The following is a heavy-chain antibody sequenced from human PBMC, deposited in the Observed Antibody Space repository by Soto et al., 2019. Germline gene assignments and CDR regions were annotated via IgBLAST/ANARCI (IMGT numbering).Heavy chain of an antibody. CDR3: ATANNTSPFDY. J-gene: IGHJ4*02. V-gene: IGHV3-33*03. Sequence: PGGSLRLSCAASGFIFSSHGMHWVRQAPGKGLEWVAFIWSDGSNKYYADSVKGRFTISRDNAKNSLYLQMNSLRSEDTAVYYCATANNTSPFDYWGQGTLVTVSS. D-gene: IGHD1-26*01. CDR1: GFIFSSHG. CDR2: IWSDGSNK.